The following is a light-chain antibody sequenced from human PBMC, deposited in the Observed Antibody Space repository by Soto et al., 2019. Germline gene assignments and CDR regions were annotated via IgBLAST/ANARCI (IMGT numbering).Light chain of an antibody. J-gene: IGKJ4*01. CDR3: YYYGYP. CDR2: GAS. V-gene: IGKV3-15*01. Sequence: EIVMTQSPATLSVSPGEGATLSCRASQSVSSKLDWYQQKPGQAPRLLIYGASTRATGIPARFSGSGSGTEFTLTISRVKAEDFPVYYCYYYGYPFGGGTKTEIK. CDR1: QSVSSK.